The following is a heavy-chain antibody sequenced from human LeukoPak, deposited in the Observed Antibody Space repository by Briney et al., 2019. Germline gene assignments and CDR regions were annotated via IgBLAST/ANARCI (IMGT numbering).Heavy chain of an antibody. CDR2: INPSRGST. J-gene: IGHJ3*02. CDR1: GYTFTDYY. V-gene: IGHV1-46*01. Sequence: ASVKVSCKASGYTFTDYYIHWVRQAPGQGLEWMGIINPSRGSTNYAQKFQGRVTMTRDTSTSTVYMELSSLRSEDTAVYYCARGDHVRIYAESAFDIWGQGTMVSVSS. D-gene: IGHD5/OR15-5a*01. CDR3: ARGDHVRIYAESAFDI.